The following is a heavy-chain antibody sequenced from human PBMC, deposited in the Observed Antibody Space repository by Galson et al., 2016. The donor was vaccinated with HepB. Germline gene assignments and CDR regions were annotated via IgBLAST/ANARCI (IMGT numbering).Heavy chain of an antibody. CDR3: ARDLYSGYDFLFRGEASFDS. D-gene: IGHD5-12*01. Sequence: SLRLSCAASGFPFSSYPMHWVRQTPGRGLEWVAVLPDDGNNKYYRDSVRGRVTISRVNSRNTLFLQMNGLRTEDTAVYYCARDLYSGYDFLFRGEASFDSWGQGTLVTVSS. J-gene: IGHJ4*02. V-gene: IGHV3-30-3*01. CDR1: GFPFSSYP. CDR2: LPDDGNNK.